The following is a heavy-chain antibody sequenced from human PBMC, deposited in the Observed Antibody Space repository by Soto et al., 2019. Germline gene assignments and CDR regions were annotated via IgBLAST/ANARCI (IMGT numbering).Heavy chain of an antibody. CDR2: INHSGRT. V-gene: IGHV4-34*01. J-gene: IGHJ4*02. CDR3: ARGEAVACIDY. D-gene: IGHD6-19*01. CDR1: GGSFSGYY. Sequence: QVQLQQWGAGLLKPSETLSLTCAVYGGSFSGYYWSWIRQPPGKGLEWIGEINHSGRTNYNPSLKIRVTISLDTSKNQFSLKLSPVTAADTAVYYCARGEAVACIDYWGQGTLVTVSS.